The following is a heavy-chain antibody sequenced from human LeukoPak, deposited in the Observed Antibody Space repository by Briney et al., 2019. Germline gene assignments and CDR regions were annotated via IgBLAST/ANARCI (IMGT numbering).Heavy chain of an antibody. Sequence: GGSLRLSCAGSGFSFSSYGMHWVRQAPGKGLEWVAFIRYDGSNKYYADSVKGRFTISRDNSKNTLYLQMNSLRVEDTAVYYCAKGSSGWYGPDYWGQGTLVTVSS. CDR3: AKGSSGWYGPDY. J-gene: IGHJ4*02. V-gene: IGHV3-30*02. CDR1: GFSFSSYG. CDR2: IRYDGSNK. D-gene: IGHD6-19*01.